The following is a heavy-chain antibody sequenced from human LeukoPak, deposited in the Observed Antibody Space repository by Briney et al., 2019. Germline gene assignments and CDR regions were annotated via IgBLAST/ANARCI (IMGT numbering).Heavy chain of an antibody. CDR2: INAGNGNT. J-gene: IGHJ6*02. Sequence: ASVKVSCKASGYTFTSYAMHWVRQAPGQRLEWMGWINAGNGNTKYSQKFQGRVTITRDTSASTAYMELSSLRSEDTAVYYCARDKGSDGSGTVRYYYYGMDVWGQGTTVTVSS. CDR3: ARDKGSDGSGTVRYYYYGMDV. D-gene: IGHD3-10*01. V-gene: IGHV1-3*01. CDR1: GYTFTSYA.